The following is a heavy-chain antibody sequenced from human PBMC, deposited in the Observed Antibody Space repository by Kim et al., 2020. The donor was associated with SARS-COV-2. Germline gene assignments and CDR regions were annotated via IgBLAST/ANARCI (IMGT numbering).Heavy chain of an antibody. CDR3: VKDWYNWNDGSYFDY. D-gene: IGHD1-1*01. V-gene: IGHV3-64D*09. J-gene: IGHJ4*02. Sequence: DSVKGRFTISRDNSKNTLYLQMSSLRAEDTAVYYCVKDWYNWNDGSYFDYWGQGTLVTVSS.